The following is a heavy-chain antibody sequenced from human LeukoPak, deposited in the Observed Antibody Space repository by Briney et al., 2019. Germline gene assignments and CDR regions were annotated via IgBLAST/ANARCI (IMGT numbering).Heavy chain of an antibody. V-gene: IGHV4-59*01. J-gene: IGHJ6*02. CDR1: GDSMSSYF. CDR2: IYQTTT. D-gene: IGHD1-14*01. Sequence: SETLSLTCTVSGDSMSSYFWTWVRQFPGKGLEWVGYIYQTTTTYNPFLKGRVTISADMSQNQLSLKVTSVTAADTAVYYCARNFPGRTEDVWGQGTTVTVAS. CDR3: ARNFPGRTEDV.